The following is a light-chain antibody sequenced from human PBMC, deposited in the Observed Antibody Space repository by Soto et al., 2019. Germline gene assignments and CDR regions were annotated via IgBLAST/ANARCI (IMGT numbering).Light chain of an antibody. J-gene: IGKJ2*01. CDR2: GAS. Sequence: DIQMTQSPTSLSASLGDRVTITCRASQGISNYLAWYQQRPGKVPQLLIYGASTLHSGVPSRFSGRGSGTDFTLTISSLQPEDVATYYCQEYNSAPYTFGQGTNLEIK. V-gene: IGKV1-27*01. CDR1: QGISNY. CDR3: QEYNSAPYT.